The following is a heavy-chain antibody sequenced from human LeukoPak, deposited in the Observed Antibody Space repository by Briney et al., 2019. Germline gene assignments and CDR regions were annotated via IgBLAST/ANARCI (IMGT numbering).Heavy chain of an antibody. J-gene: IGHJ4*02. CDR2: ISPSGSYM. Sequence: GGSLRLSCAASGFTFSSYSLSWVRQAPGKGLEWVSSISPSGSYMHYADSVKGRFTISRDNAKNSLYLQMNSLRAEDTAMYYCARAGNYYDSSGYYYWGQGTLVTVSS. V-gene: IGHV3-21*01. CDR1: GFTFSSYS. D-gene: IGHD3-22*01. CDR3: ARAGNYYDSSGYYY.